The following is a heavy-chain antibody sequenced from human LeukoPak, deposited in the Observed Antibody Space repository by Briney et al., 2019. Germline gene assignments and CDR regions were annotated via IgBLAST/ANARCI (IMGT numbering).Heavy chain of an antibody. J-gene: IGHJ4*02. CDR1: GFTFSTYS. CDR2: ISSSGSTI. V-gene: IGHV3-48*04. CDR3: ARDEVGAFDY. Sequence: GGSLRLSCAASGFTFSTYSMNWVRQAPGKGLEWVSYISSSGSTIYYADSVKGRFTISRDNAKNSLYLQMNSLRAEDTAVYYCARDEVGAFDYWGQGTLVTVSS. D-gene: IGHD1-26*01.